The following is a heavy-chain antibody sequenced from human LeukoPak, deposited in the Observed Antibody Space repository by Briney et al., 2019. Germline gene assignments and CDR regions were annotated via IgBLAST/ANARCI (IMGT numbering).Heavy chain of an antibody. CDR1: GFSLSTASMG. CDR3: VRMTGTILDS. CDR2: IFSDDEK. D-gene: IGHD1-14*01. J-gene: IGHJ4*02. Sequence: SGPTLVNPTDTPTLTCIVSGFSLSTASMGVSWIRQPPGKALEWLAHIFSDDEKFFSHSLKSRLTVSKDTSKSQVTLVVTNMDPVDTATYYCVRMTGTILDSWGQGTLVTVSS. V-gene: IGHV2-26*01.